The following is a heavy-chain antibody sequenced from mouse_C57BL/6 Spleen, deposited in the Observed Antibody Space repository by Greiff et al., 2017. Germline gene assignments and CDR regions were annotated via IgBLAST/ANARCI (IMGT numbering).Heavy chain of an antibody. Sequence: QVQLQQSGAELARPGASVKLPCKASGYTFPSYGISGVKQRIGQGLEWIGEIYPRSGNTYYNEKFKGKATLTADKSSSTAYMELRSLTSEDSAVYFCARKNGGYFDYWGQGTTLTVSS. CDR1: GYTFPSYG. V-gene: IGHV1-81*01. CDR2: IYPRSGNT. CDR3: ARKNGGYFDY. J-gene: IGHJ2*01. D-gene: IGHD1-1*01.